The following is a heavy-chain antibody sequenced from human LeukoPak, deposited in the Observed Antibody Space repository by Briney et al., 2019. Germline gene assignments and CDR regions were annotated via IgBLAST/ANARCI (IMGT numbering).Heavy chain of an antibody. CDR1: GGTFSSYA. CDR2: IIPILGIA. V-gene: IGHV1-69*04. CDR3: ASTVAAAGTLGRSAPWFDP. Sequence: SVKVSCKASGGTFSSYAIIWVRQAPGQGLEWMGRIIPILGIANYAQKFQGRVTITADKSTSTAYMELSSLRTEDTAVYYCASTVAAAGTLGRSAPWFDPWGQGTLVTVSS. D-gene: IGHD6-13*01. J-gene: IGHJ5*02.